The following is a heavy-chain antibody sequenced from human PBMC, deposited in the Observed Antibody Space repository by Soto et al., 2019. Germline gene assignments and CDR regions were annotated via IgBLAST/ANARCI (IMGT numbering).Heavy chain of an antibody. J-gene: IGHJ4*02. D-gene: IGHD3-10*01. V-gene: IGHV1-69*02. CDR1: GGIFSSYS. CDR2: IIPVGNIG. Sequence: QVQLVQSGAEVKKPGSSVKVSCKASGGIFSSYSFSWVRQAPGQGLEWMGRIIPVGNIGNYAQKFQGRVTITADKSTNTAYMELSSLRSEDTAVYYCARAAFGEFQGGHLDYWGQGTLVTVSS. CDR3: ARAAFGEFQGGHLDY.